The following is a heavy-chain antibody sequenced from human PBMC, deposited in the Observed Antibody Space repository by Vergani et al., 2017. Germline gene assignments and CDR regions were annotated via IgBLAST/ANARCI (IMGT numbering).Heavy chain of an antibody. CDR1: GASIRSSNYY. CDR2: IYYSGST. J-gene: IGHJ5*02. D-gene: IGHD6-19*01. CDR3: ARHSTVEWLVKLGGIDP. V-gene: IGHV4-39*01. Sequence: QLQLQESGPGLVKPSATLSLTCSVSGASIRSSNYYWGWIRQPPGKGLEWIASIYYSGSTYYNPSLKSRVTISVDTSKNQFSLKLSSVTAADTAVYFCARHSTVEWLVKLGGIDPWGQGSLFTVSS.